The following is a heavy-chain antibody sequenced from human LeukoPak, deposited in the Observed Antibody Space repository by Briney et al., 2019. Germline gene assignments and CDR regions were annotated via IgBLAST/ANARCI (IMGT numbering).Heavy chain of an antibody. D-gene: IGHD6-13*01. V-gene: IGHV1-8*02. CDR2: MNPNSGNT. Sequence: ASVKVSCKASGGTFSSYAISWVRQAPGQGLEWMGWMNPNSGNTGYAQKFQGRVTMTRNTSISTAYMELSSLRSEDTAVYYCARPARSSSWYAVSWDGYYYYYMDVWGKGTTVTVSS. J-gene: IGHJ6*03. CDR3: ARPARSSSWYAVSWDGYYYYYMDV. CDR1: GGTFSSYA.